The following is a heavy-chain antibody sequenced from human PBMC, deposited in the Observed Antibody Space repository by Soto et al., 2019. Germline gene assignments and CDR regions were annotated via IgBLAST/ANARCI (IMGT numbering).Heavy chain of an antibody. CDR1: GASITGSFF. CDR2: FSLSGTT. D-gene: IGHD2-8*02. CDR3: ARGMTPPGAPAWYYFDS. Sequence: SETLSLTCTVSGASITGSFFWSWIRQPAGKGLEWIGRFSLSGTTNYNPSLRSRVTMSADVSKNQFSLRLTSVTAADTALYYCARGMTPPGAPAWYYFDSWGQGTVVTVSS. J-gene: IGHJ4*02. V-gene: IGHV4-4*07.